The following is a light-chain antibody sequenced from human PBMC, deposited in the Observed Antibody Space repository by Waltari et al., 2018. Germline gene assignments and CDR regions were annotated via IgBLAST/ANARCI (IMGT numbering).Light chain of an antibody. J-gene: IGKJ2*01. CDR1: QSVSSSY. CDR3: QQYGSSPYT. Sequence: EIVLTQSPGTLSLSPGERATLSCRASQSVSSSYLGWYQQKPGQAPSLLIYGASSMATGIPDRFSGSGSGTDFTLTISRLEPEDFAVYYCQQYGSSPYTFGQGTKLEIK. V-gene: IGKV3-20*01. CDR2: GAS.